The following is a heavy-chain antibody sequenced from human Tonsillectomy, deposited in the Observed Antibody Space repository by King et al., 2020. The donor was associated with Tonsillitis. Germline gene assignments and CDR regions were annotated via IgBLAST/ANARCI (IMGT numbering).Heavy chain of an antibody. J-gene: IGHJ6*02. D-gene: IGHD3-10*01. CDR2: INSDGSTT. CDR1: QFTFSSYW. V-gene: IGHV3-74*01. CDR3: VRERLLWFGEPDYYYYYGMDV. Sequence: VQLVESGGGLVQPGGSLRLSCAASQFTFSSYWMHWVRQAPGKGLVWVSRINSDGSTTTYADSVKGRFTISRDNAKNTLYLQMNSLRADDTAVYYCVRERLLWFGEPDYYYYYGMDVWGQGTTVTVSS.